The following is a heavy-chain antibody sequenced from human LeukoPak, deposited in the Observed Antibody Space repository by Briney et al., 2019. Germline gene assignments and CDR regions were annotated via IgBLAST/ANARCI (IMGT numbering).Heavy chain of an antibody. D-gene: IGHD3-10*01. Sequence: SETLSLTCAVYGGSFSGYYWSWIRQPPGKGLEWIGEINHSGSTNYNPSLKSRVTISVDTSKNQFSLKLSSVTAADTAVYYCARLEYYGSGSYYDKNDYWGQGTLVTVSS. CDR1: GGSFSGYY. CDR3: ARLEYYGSGSYYDKNDY. V-gene: IGHV4-34*01. J-gene: IGHJ4*02. CDR2: INHSGST.